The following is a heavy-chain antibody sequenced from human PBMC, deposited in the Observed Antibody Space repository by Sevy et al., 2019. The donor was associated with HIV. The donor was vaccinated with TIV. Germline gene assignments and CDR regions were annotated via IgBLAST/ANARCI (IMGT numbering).Heavy chain of an antibody. V-gene: IGHV1-2*02. D-gene: IGHD6-19*01. CDR3: ARDVAVAGRGAFFDY. CDR2: INPNSGGT. Sequence: ASVKVSCNASGYTFTGYYMHWVRQAPGQGLEWMGWINPNSGGTNYAQKFQGRVTMTRDTSISTAYMELSRLRSDDTAVYYCARDVAVAGRGAFFDYWGQGTLVTVSS. J-gene: IGHJ4*02. CDR1: GYTFTGYY.